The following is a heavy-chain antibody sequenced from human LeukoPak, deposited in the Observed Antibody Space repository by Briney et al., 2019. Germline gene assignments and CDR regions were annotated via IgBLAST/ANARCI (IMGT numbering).Heavy chain of an antibody. CDR1: GFSLSDYA. Sequence: PGGALRLSCIASGFSLSDYAMHWVRQTPGKGLHWVAVISHDGESKYVADFVRGRFTISRDNSKNTLSLQMNSLRAEDSGVYYCARPPRAVVTCYAGMDVWGQGTTVAVSS. J-gene: IGHJ6*02. V-gene: IGHV3-30*04. CDR3: ARPPRAVVTCYAGMDV. CDR2: ISHDGESK. D-gene: IGHD2-21*02.